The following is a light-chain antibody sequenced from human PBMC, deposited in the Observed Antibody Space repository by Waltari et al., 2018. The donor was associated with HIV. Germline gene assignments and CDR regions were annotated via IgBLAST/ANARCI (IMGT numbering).Light chain of an antibody. Sequence: SSDLTQDPSVSVALRQTVKITCQGDSLRDNYASRYQKKPGQAPILVFYGKNNRPSGIPDRLSGSSSRNTASLTITGAQAEDEADYYCSSRDKSGHLVIFGGGTRLIVL. CDR2: GKN. J-gene: IGLJ2*01. V-gene: IGLV3-19*01. CDR1: SLRDNY. CDR3: SSRDKSGHLVI.